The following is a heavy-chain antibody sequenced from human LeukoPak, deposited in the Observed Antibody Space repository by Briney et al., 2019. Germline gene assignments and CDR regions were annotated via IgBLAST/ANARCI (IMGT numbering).Heavy chain of an antibody. Sequence: ASVKVSCKASGYTFTSYDINWVRQATGQGLEWMGWMNPNSGNTGYAQKFQGRVTMTRNTSISTAYMGLSSLRSEDTAVYYCARGRGITFGGVIVSNWFDPWGQGTLVTVSS. CDR1: GYTFTSYD. CDR2: MNPNSGNT. V-gene: IGHV1-8*01. CDR3: ARGRGITFGGVIVSNWFDP. D-gene: IGHD3-16*02. J-gene: IGHJ5*02.